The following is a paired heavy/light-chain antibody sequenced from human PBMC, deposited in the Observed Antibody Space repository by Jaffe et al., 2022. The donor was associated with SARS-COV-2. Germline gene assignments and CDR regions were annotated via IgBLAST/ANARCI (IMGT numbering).Heavy chain of an antibody. Sequence: EEQLVESGGGLVKPGGSLRLACETSGFVFSDYSMNWVRQAPGKGPEWVASISSTYGHIYYAESLKGRFTISRDNAKKSLFLQLSSVATEDTAIYYCARRALRPATFDLWGQGTLVSVSS. CDR3: ARRALRPATFDL. CDR1: GFVFSDYS. CDR2: ISSTYGHI. V-gene: IGHV3-21*02. D-gene: IGHD6-6*01. J-gene: IGHJ3*01.
Light chain of an antibody. CDR2: GAS. V-gene: IGKV3-20*01. CDR1: QIVPSNF. CDR3: QQYGDSFT. J-gene: IGKJ3*01. Sequence: EIVLTQSPGTLSLSPGGTATLFCRASQIVPSNFLAWYQQKVGQAPRLIMYGASTRATGIPERISGSGSGTDFTLTISRLEPEDFGVYYCQQYGDSFTFGPGTSVDIK.